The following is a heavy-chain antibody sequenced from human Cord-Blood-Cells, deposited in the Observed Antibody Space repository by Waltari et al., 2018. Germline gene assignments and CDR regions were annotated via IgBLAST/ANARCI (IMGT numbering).Heavy chain of an antibody. D-gene: IGHD6-6*01. J-gene: IGHJ3*02. CDR3: ARGSSSDAFDI. CDR2: IYYSGST. Sequence: QVQLQESGPGLVKPSQTLSLTCTVSGGSISSGGYSWRWIRQHTGKGLEWIGYIYYSGSTYYNPSLKSRVTISVDTSKNQFSLKLSSVTAADTAVYYCARGSSSDAFDIWGQGTMVTVSS. V-gene: IGHV4-31*03. CDR1: GGSISSGGYS.